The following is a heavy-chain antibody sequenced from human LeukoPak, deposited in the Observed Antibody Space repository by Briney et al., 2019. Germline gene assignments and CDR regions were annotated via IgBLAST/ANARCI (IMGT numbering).Heavy chain of an antibody. D-gene: IGHD2-2*01. CDR1: GGSISSYY. CDR3: ARVRKSSTSWSGDYYYYYMDV. V-gene: IGHV4-4*07. CDR2: IYTSGST. J-gene: IGHJ6*03. Sequence: SETLSLTCTVPGGSISSYYWSWIRQPAGKGLEWIGRIYTSGSTNYNPSLKSRVTMSVDTSKNQFSLKLSSVTAADTAVYYCARVRKSSTSWSGDYYYYYMDVWGKGTTVTVSS.